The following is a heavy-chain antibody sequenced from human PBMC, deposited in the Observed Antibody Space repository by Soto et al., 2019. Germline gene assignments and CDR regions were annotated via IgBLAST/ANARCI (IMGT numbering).Heavy chain of an antibody. D-gene: IGHD2-15*01. V-gene: IGHV1-3*01. J-gene: IGHJ6*02. CDR2: INAGNGNT. CDR3: ARAGSNDYCYDGKDV. CDR1: GYTFTNYD. Sequence: GASVKVSCKASGYTFTNYDMHWVRQAPGQRLEWMGWINAGNGNTKYSQKFQGRVTITRDTSASTAYMELSSLRSEDTAVYYCARAGSNDYCYDGKDVWGQVTTVTVSS.